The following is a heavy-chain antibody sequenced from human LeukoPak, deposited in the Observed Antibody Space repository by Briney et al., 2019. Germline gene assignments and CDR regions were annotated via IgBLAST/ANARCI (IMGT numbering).Heavy chain of an antibody. V-gene: IGHV3-9*03. CDR1: GFTFDDYA. D-gene: IGHD3-22*01. CDR3: AKGSYYDSSEGYYFDY. J-gene: IGHJ4*02. CDR2: ISWNSGSI. Sequence: GRSLRLSCAASGFTFDDYAMHWVRQAPGKGLEWVSGISWNSGSIGYADSVKGRFTISRDNAKNSLYLQMNSLRAEDMALYYCAKGSYYDSSEGYYFDYWGQGTLVTVSS.